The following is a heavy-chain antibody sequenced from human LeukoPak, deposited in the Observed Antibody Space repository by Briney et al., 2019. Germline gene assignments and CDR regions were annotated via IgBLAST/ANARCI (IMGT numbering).Heavy chain of an antibody. CDR3: ARAYMTAARNFDY. Sequence: GASVKVSCKTSGGTFSSYTISWVRQAPGQGLEWMGGIIPIFGTPHYAQKFQDRVTITADASTSTAYMELSSLRSEDTAVYYCARAYMTAARNFDYWGQGTLVTVSS. J-gene: IGHJ4*02. D-gene: IGHD2-21*02. CDR2: IIPIFGTP. CDR1: GGTFSSYT. V-gene: IGHV1-69*13.